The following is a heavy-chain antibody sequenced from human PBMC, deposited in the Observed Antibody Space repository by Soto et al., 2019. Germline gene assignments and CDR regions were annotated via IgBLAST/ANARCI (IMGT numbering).Heavy chain of an antibody. CDR3: ARESRSWYGSIWDY. CDR1: GGSISSYY. CDR2: ICFGGGT. Sequence: QVQLQESGPGLVKPLETLSLTCTVSGGSISSYYWSWIRHPPGKGLEWIGYICFGGGTNYNPSLKSGVTISVDTSKNQFSLKLSSVTAADTAVYYCARESRSWYGSIWDYWGQGTLVTVSS. V-gene: IGHV4-59*12. D-gene: IGHD6-13*01. J-gene: IGHJ4*02.